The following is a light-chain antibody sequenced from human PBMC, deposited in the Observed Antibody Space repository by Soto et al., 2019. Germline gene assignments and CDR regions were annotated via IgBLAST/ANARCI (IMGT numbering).Light chain of an antibody. Sequence: DIQMTQAPSSLSASVGDRVTITCRARQDISTYLAWYQQKPGKDRKPLISAAYTLQSRVPPRFSGSVTRTDFTLPISRLQPEDVATYHCLKYDKAPLTFGGGTKVEIK. CDR2: AAY. CDR3: LKYDKAPLT. J-gene: IGKJ4*01. V-gene: IGKV1-27*01. CDR1: QDISTY.